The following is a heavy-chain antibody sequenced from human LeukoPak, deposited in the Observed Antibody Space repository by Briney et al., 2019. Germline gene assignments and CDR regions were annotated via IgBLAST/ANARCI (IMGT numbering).Heavy chain of an antibody. CDR2: IYSSGST. J-gene: IGHJ3*02. Sequence: SETLSLTCAVSGASMTTYYWSWIRQPPGKGLEWVAYIYSSGSTNYNPSLKSRLTISIDTSKKQFSLKMSSVTAADTALYYCARLPAARLISGAFDIWGQGTMVTVSS. CDR3: ARLPAARLISGAFDI. V-gene: IGHV4-59*01. CDR1: GASMTTYY. D-gene: IGHD1-20*01.